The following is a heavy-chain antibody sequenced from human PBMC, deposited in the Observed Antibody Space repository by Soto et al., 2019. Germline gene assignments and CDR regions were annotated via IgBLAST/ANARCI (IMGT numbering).Heavy chain of an antibody. Sequence: EVQLVESGGGLVQPGESLRLSCAASGLTFSTHSMNWVRQAAGKGLEWISYITSSSVTMYADSVKGRFTISRDNAKNSLYLQMNSLRAEVTAVYFCVGEVGFQLIYWGQGTLVTVSS. CDR1: GLTFSTHS. J-gene: IGHJ4*02. CDR3: VGEVGFQLIY. D-gene: IGHD2-2*01. V-gene: IGHV3-48*01. CDR2: ITSSSVT.